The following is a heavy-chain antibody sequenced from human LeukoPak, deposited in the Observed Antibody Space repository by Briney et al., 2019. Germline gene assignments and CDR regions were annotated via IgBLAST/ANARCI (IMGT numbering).Heavy chain of an antibody. CDR3: AREPGPYYYYMDV. Sequence: GGSLRLXCAASGFTFSSYEMNWVRQAPGKGLEWVSYISSSGSTIYYADSVKGRFTISRDNAKNSLYLQMNSLRAEDTAVYYCAREPGPYYYYMDVWGKGTTVTVSS. CDR1: GFTFSSYE. D-gene: IGHD1-14*01. J-gene: IGHJ6*03. CDR2: ISSSGSTI. V-gene: IGHV3-48*03.